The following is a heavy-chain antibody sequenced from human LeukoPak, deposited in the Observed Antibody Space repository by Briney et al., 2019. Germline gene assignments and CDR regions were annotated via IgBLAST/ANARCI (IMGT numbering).Heavy chain of an antibody. CDR1: GFTFSSYW. D-gene: IGHD5-12*01. J-gene: IGHJ3*02. V-gene: IGHV3-74*01. CDR3: ARDLRPYSGYDNLAFDI. Sequence: PGGSLRLSCAASGFTFSSYWMHWVRQAPGKGLVWVSRINSDGSSTSYADSVKGRFTISRANAKNSLYLQVNSLRAEDTAVYYCARDLRPYSGYDNLAFDIWGQGTMVTVSS. CDR2: INSDGSST.